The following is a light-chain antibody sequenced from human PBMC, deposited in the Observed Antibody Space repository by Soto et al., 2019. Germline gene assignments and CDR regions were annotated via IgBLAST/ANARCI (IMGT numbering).Light chain of an antibody. V-gene: IGLV2-14*01. CDR1: SSDVGAYNF. J-gene: IGLJ1*01. CDR3: SSYTSSNTPYV. CDR2: EVT. Sequence: QSALTQPASASGSPGQSITISCTGSSSDVGAYNFVSWYQHHPGKAPKLILYEVTTRPSGVSSRFSGFKSGNTASLTISGLQADDEANYYCSSYTSSNTPYVFGTGTKVTVL.